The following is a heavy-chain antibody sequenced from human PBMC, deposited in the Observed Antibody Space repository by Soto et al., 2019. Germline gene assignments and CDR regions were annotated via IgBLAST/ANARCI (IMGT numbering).Heavy chain of an antibody. CDR1: GFTFSSYA. J-gene: IGHJ2*01. Sequence: EQLLESGGGLIQPGGSLRLACAASGFTFSSYAMTWVRQAPGKGLEWVSSISFSDGGTYYADSVKDRLTISRDNSKNTLFLQMNSLRVEDTAVYYCVKDDRILGRRYFDLWGRGTLVTVSS. D-gene: IGHD2-15*01. CDR2: ISFSDGGT. V-gene: IGHV3-23*01. CDR3: VKDDRILGRRYFDL.